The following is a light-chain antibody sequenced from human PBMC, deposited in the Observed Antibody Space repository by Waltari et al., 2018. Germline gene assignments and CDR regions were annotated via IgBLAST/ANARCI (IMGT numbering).Light chain of an antibody. Sequence: SYFLTQPPSLSVAPGETARISCGGPNIGSKHVHWYQQKAGQAPLLVIYYDNDRASGIPERFSGSNSGNTATLTISRVAAGDEADYFCQVWDSSSGHWVFGGGTELTVL. CDR2: YDN. CDR3: QVWDSSSGHWV. V-gene: IGLV3-21*04. J-gene: IGLJ3*02. CDR1: NIGSKH.